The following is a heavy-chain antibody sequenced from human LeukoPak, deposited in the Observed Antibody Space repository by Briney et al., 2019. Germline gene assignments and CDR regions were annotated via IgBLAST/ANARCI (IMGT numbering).Heavy chain of an antibody. CDR2: ISSSSMII. CDR1: GFTFSSYS. CDR3: ARDSGYSGYSDY. Sequence: GGSLRLSCAASGFTFSSYSMNWVRQAPGKGLEWVSYISSSSMIIYYADSLKGRFTISRDNAKNSLNLQMNSLRAEDTAVYYCARDSGYSGYSDYWGQGTLVTVSS. J-gene: IGHJ4*02. D-gene: IGHD5-12*01. V-gene: IGHV3-48*01.